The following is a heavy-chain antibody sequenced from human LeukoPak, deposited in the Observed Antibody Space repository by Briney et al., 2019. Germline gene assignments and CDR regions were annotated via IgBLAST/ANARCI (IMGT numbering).Heavy chain of an antibody. CDR3: AREGGY. J-gene: IGHJ4*02. D-gene: IGHD3-16*01. CDR2: ITSSSSSI. CDR1: GFTFSSYT. Sequence: PGGSLRLSCEASGFTFSSYTMNWVRQAPGEGLEWVSSITSSSSSIYYADSVKGRFTISRDNSKNTLYLQMNSLRAEDTAVYYCAREGGYWGQGTLVTVSS. V-gene: IGHV3-21*04.